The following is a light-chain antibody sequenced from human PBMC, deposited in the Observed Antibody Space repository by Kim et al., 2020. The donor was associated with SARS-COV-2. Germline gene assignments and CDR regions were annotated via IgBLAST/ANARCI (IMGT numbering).Light chain of an antibody. J-gene: IGLJ3*02. V-gene: IGLV1-47*01. Sequence: QAVVTQPPSASGTHGQRVTISCSGSSSNIGSNYVYWYQQLPGTAPKLIIYRNNQRPSGVPDRFSGSKSGTSASLAISGLRSEDEADYYCAAWDDSLSGWVFGGGTQLTVL. CDR3: AAWDDSLSGWV. CDR2: RNN. CDR1: SSNIGSNY.